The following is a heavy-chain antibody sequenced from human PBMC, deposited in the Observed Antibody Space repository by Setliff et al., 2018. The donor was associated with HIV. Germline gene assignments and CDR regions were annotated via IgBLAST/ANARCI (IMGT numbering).Heavy chain of an antibody. CDR1: GGSFSSATYS. D-gene: IGHD3-3*01. Sequence: SETLSLTCTVSGGSFSSATYSWIWIRQPAGKGLEYIGLIYTSGSTSYNPSLKSRVSISLDTSKKQVSLKLNSVTAADTAVYYCARGLSIFGVATPGFYSFMDVWGKGTTVTV. J-gene: IGHJ6*03. CDR3: ARGLSIFGVATPGFYSFMDV. CDR2: IYTSGST. V-gene: IGHV4-61*10.